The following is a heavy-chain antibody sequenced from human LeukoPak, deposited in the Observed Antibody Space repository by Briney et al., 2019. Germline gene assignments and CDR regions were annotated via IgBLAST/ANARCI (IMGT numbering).Heavy chain of an antibody. CDR2: IYYSGST. V-gene: IGHV4-59*11. CDR1: GGSISSHY. Sequence: SETLSLTCIVSGGSISSHYWSWIRQPPGKGLEWIGYIYYSGSTNHKPSLKSRVTISADTSKNQFSLKLSSVTAADTAVYYCARATYYDFWSGYGFDIWGQGTMVTVSP. J-gene: IGHJ3*02. CDR3: ARATYYDFWSGYGFDI. D-gene: IGHD3-3*01.